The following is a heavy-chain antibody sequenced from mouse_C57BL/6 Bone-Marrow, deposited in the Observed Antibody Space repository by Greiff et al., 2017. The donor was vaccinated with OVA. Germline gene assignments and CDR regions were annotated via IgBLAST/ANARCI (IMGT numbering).Heavy chain of an antibody. CDR1: GYTFTSYW. Sequence: VQLQQPGAELVRPGTSVKLSCKASGYTFTSYWMHWVKQRPGQGLEWIGVIDPSDSYTNYNQKFKGKATLTVDTSSSTAYMQLSSLTSEDSAVYYCSLDRYLRRDYWGQGTTLTVSS. CDR3: SLDRYLRRDY. J-gene: IGHJ2*01. V-gene: IGHV1-59*01. D-gene: IGHD2-3*01. CDR2: IDPSDSYT.